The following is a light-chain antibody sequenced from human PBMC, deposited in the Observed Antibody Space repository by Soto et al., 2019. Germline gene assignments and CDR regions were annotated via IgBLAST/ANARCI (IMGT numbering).Light chain of an antibody. CDR2: DAS. Sequence: IQMNPSPSPPASSVGERSHITLQASQTISTYVNWYRQKSGAAPELLIYDASTLQSGVPSRCSGSGSGTDFTLTISSLQPEEFATYYCKQANSFPLTFGRGTKVDIK. CDR1: QTISTY. CDR3: KQANSFPLT. J-gene: IGKJ4*02. V-gene: IGKV1-39*01.